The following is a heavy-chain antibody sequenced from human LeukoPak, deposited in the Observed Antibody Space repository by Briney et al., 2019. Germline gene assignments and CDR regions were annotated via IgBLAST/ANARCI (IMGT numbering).Heavy chain of an antibody. Sequence: SGPTLVKPTQTLTLTCTFSGFSFNTNGVGVGWIRQPPGKALEWLALIYWNDEKRYTPSLKSRLTITKDTSKNHVVLTMTNMDPADTATYYCARRRQAPYYYYYGMDVWGPGTTVIVSS. CDR3: ARRRQAPYYYYYGMDV. CDR1: GFSFNTNGVG. J-gene: IGHJ6*02. CDR2: IYWNDEK. V-gene: IGHV2-5*01. D-gene: IGHD6-25*01.